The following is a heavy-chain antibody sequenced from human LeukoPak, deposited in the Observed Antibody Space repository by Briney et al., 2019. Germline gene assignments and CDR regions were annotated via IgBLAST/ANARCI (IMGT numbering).Heavy chain of an antibody. CDR2: IRSKAYGGTT. CDR1: GFTFGDYA. J-gene: IGHJ6*03. V-gene: IGHV3-49*04. Sequence: GGSLRLSCTASGFTFGDYAMSWVRQAPGKGLEWVGFIRSKAYGGTTEYAASVKGRFTISRDDSKGIAYLQMNSLKTEDTAVYYCTRDGVYYYYYYMDVWGKGTTVTVSS. D-gene: IGHD3-16*01. CDR3: TRDGVYYYYYYMDV.